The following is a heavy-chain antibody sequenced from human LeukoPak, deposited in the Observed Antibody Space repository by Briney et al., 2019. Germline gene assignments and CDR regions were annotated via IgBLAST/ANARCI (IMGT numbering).Heavy chain of an antibody. CDR2: IYYSGST. V-gene: IGHV4-59*01. J-gene: IGHJ5*02. CDR3: ARYSNSNWFDP. D-gene: IGHD2-21*01. Sequence: SETLSLTCTVSGGSISSYYWSWIRQPPGKGLEWIGYIYYSGSTNYNPSLKSRVTISVDTSKNQFFLKLSSVTAVDTAVYYCARYSNSNWFDPWGQGTLVTVSS. CDR1: GGSISSYY.